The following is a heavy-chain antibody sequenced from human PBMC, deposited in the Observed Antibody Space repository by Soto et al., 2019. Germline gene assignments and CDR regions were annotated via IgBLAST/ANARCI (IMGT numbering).Heavy chain of an antibody. CDR1: GYTFTSYY. Sequence: VASVKVSCKASGYTFTSYYMHWVRQAPGQGLEWMGWISPSSGETNYAQKFQGRVTVTTDTSTTTTYLGLRSLKSDDTAVYYCARDWHPRFDPWGPGTLVTVSS. CDR2: ISPSSGET. J-gene: IGHJ5*02. V-gene: IGHV1-18*04. CDR3: ARDWHPRFDP.